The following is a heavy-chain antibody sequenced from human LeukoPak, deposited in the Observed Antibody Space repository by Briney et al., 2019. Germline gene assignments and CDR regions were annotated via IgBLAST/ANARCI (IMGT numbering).Heavy chain of an antibody. CDR1: GFTFLSDYY. Sequence: PGGSLRLSCAASGFTFLSDYYMSWIRQAPGKGLEWVSYISSSGGTKHYADSVKGRFTISRDNAKKSLYLQMNSLRAEDTAVYYCARRCRSNSCLQSWGQGTLVTVSS. CDR2: ISSSGGTK. V-gene: IGHV3-11*04. CDR3: ARRCRSNSCLQS. D-gene: IGHD2-2*01. J-gene: IGHJ5*02.